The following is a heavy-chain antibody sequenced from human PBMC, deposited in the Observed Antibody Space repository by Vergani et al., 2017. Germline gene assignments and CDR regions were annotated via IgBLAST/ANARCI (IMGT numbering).Heavy chain of an antibody. D-gene: IGHD5-24*01. CDR2: INPSGGST. CDR1: GYTFTSYY. CDR3: ARDGARGYNVSPFDY. Sequence: QVHLVQSGAEVKKPGASVKVSCKASGYTFTSYYMHWVRQAPGQGLEWMGIINPSGGSTSYAQKFQGRVTMTRDTSTSTVYMELSSLRSEDTAVYYCARDGARGYNVSPFDYWGQGTLVTVSS. J-gene: IGHJ4*02. V-gene: IGHV1-46*01.